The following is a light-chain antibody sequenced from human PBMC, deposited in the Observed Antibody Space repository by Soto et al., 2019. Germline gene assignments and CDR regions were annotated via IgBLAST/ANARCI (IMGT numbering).Light chain of an antibody. CDR2: GNS. CDR3: QSYDSSLSGYVV. J-gene: IGLJ2*01. CDR1: SSNIGAGYD. V-gene: IGLV1-40*01. Sequence: QSVLTQPPSVSGAPGQLVTISCTGSSSNIGAGYDVHWYQQLPGTAPKLLIYGNSNRPSGVPDRFSGSKSGTSASLAITGLQAEDEADYYCQSYDSSLSGYVVFGGGTK.